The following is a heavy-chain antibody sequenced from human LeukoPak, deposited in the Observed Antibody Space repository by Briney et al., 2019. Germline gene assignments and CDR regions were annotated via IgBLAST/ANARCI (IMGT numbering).Heavy chain of an antibody. Sequence: PGVSRRLSCATPGFRFTDYPMTWVRYAQGKWLDLISNIRTPGEGAKYAYDADSVKGRVTISRDDGKNTLYLHMNSLRDDDTFFFQAEDGIRDAFDYWGQGILVTVSS. V-gene: IGHV3-48*02. J-gene: IGHJ4*02. CDR2: IRTPGEGAKYA. D-gene: IGHD5-24*01. CDR1: GFRFTDYP. CDR3: EDGIRDAFDY.